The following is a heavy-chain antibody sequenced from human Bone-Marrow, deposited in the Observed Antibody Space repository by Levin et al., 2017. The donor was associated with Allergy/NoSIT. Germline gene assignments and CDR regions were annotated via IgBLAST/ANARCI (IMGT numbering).Heavy chain of an antibody. CDR3: ARGGSSSSWYGFFDL. Sequence: KAGGSLRLSCTVSGGSISSYYWSWIRQPPGKGLEWIGYIYYSGSTNYNPSLKSRVTISVDTSKNQFSLKLSSVTAADTAVYYCARGGSSSSWYGFFDLWGRGTLVTVSS. V-gene: IGHV4-59*01. CDR2: IYYSGST. CDR1: GGSISSYY. J-gene: IGHJ2*01. D-gene: IGHD6-13*01.